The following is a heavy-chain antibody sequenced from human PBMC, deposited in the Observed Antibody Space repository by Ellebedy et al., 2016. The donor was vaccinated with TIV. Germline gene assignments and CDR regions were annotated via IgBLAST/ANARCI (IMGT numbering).Heavy chain of an antibody. V-gene: IGHV4-4*02. J-gene: IGHJ3*02. Sequence: MPSETLSLTCAVSGGSISSNWWSWVRQSPGKGLEWIGDIYPSGSTSYNPSLKSRVTVSVDKSKNQFSLRLTSVTAADTAVYYCATSYDSSGYYDDDAFDIWGQGTMVTVSS. CDR1: GGSISSNW. CDR2: IYPSGST. D-gene: IGHD3-22*01. CDR3: ATSYDSSGYYDDDAFDI.